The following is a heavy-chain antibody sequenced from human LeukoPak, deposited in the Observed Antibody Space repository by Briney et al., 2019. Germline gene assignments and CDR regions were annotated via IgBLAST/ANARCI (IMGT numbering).Heavy chain of an antibody. CDR1: GGSIRSYY. CDR2: IYYSGST. J-gene: IGHJ4*02. Sequence: SETLSLTCTVSGGSIRSYYWSWIRQPPGKGLEWIGYIYYSGSTYYNPSLKSRVTISVDTSKNQFSLKLSSVTAADTAVYYCARSQENILEMDWGQGTLVTVSS. V-gene: IGHV4-59*12. CDR3: ARSQENILEMD. D-gene: IGHD5-12*01.